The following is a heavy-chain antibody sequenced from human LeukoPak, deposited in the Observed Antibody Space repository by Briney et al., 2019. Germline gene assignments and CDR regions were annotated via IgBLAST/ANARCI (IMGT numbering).Heavy chain of an antibody. V-gene: IGHV4-59*08. Sequence: SETLSLTCTVSGGSISSYYWSWIRQPPGKGLEWIGYIYYSGSTNYNPSLKSRVTISVDTSKNQFSLKLSSVTAADTAVYYCARVATRPFDYWGRGTLVTVSS. CDR2: IYYSGST. J-gene: IGHJ4*02. CDR1: GGSISSYY. D-gene: IGHD5-12*01. CDR3: ARVATRPFDY.